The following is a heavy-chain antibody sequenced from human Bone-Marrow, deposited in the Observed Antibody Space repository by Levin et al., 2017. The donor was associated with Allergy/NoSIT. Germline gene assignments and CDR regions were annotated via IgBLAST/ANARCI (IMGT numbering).Heavy chain of an antibody. J-gene: IGHJ6*03. CDR1: GHILSELS. Sequence: GESLKISCKVSGHILSELSIHWVRQAPGKGLEWMGGFDPENDDTIYAQKFQGRVTMTEDTSTDTAYMELSSLRSEDTAVYYCATEIVAGYYYMDVWGKGTTVTVSS. D-gene: IGHD5-12*01. V-gene: IGHV1-24*01. CDR3: ATEIVAGYYYMDV. CDR2: FDPENDDT.